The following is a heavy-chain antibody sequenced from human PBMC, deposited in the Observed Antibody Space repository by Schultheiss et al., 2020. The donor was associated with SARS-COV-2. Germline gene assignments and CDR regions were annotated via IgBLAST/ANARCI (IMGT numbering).Heavy chain of an antibody. D-gene: IGHD6-6*01. CDR3: ASHSSSSYYYYYYGMDV. Sequence: ASVKVSCKVSGYTLTELSMHWVRQAPGKGLEWMGGFDPEDGETIYAQKFQGRVTMTEDTSTDTAYMELSSLRSEDTAVYYCASHSSSSYYYYYYGMDVWGQGTTVTGSS. J-gene: IGHJ6*02. V-gene: IGHV1-24*01. CDR1: GYTLTELS. CDR2: FDPEDGET.